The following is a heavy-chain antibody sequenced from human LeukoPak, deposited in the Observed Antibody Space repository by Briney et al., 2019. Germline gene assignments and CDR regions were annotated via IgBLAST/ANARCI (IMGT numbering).Heavy chain of an antibody. CDR3: ARAYYYGSGSPSNEGYYYGMDV. Sequence: GGSLRLSCAASGFTFSSYSMNWVRQAPGKGLEWVSSISSSSYIYYADSVMGRFTISRDNAKNSLYLQMNSLRAEDTAVYYCARAYYYGSGSPSNEGYYYGMDVWGQGTTVTVSS. J-gene: IGHJ6*02. V-gene: IGHV3-21*01. CDR2: ISSSSYI. D-gene: IGHD3-10*01. CDR1: GFTFSSYS.